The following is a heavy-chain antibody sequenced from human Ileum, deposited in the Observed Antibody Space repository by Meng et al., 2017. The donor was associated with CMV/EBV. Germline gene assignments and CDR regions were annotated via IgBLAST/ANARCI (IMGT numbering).Heavy chain of an antibody. D-gene: IGHD3-22*01. J-gene: IGHJ4*02. Sequence: GESLKISCAASGFSFNNYWMNWIRQAPGKGLEWVAKISPDGSEKYYVDSVKGRFTISRDNAKNSLYLQMNSLRVEDTAVYYCARRYNDESNGYPALGYWGQGTLVTVSS. V-gene: IGHV3-7*01. CDR2: ISPDGSEK. CDR1: GFSFNNYW. CDR3: ARRYNDESNGYPALGY.